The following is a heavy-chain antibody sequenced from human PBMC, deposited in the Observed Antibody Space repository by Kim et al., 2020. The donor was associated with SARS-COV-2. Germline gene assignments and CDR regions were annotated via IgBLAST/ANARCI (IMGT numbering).Heavy chain of an antibody. J-gene: IGHJ3*02. CDR2: TDGGTT. Sequence: TDGGTTDYAAPVIGRFTITRDDSENTVYLQMNSLKTEDTAVYYCLGAFDIWGQGTMVTVSS. CDR3: LGAFDI. V-gene: IGHV3-15*01.